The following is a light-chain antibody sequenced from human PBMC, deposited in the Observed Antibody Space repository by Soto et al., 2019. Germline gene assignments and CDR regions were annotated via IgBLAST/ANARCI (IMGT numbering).Light chain of an antibody. V-gene: IGKV3-20*01. CDR1: QTVTSSY. CDR3: HQYGSSPLT. J-gene: IGKJ3*01. CDR2: GAS. Sequence: EIVLTQSPGTLSLSPGERATLTCRASQTVTSSYLAWYRQKPGQAPRLLMYGASSRATGIPDRFSGSGSGTDFTLTISRLEPEDFAVYYCHQYGSSPLTFGPGTKVDIK.